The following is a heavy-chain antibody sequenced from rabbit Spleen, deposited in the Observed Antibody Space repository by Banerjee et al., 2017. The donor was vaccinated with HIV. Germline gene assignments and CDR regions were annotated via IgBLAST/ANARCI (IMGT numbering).Heavy chain of an antibody. CDR3: AGGSAAMTMVITGYYLNF. D-gene: IGHD2-1*01. CDR1: GFDFNSYY. J-gene: IGHJ4*01. Sequence: QLKESGGGLVQPGGSLKLSCKASGFDFNSYYMSWVRQAPGKGLEWIGYIDPLFGSAYYASWVNGRFSISRENTQNTVSLQLNSLTAADTATYFCAGGSAAMTMVITGYYLNFWGPGTLVTVS. CDR2: IDPLFGSA. V-gene: IGHV1S7*01.